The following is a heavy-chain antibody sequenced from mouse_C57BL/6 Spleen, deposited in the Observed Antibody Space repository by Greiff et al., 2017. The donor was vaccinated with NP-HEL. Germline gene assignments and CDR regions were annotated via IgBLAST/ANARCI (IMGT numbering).Heavy chain of an antibody. J-gene: IGHJ2*01. Sequence: QVQLKESGAELVRPGASVTLSCKASGYTFTDYEMHWVKQTPVHGLEWIGAIDPETGGTAYNQKFKGKAILTADKSSSTAYMELRSLTSEDSAVYYCTRWMANWDSYFDYWGQGTTLTVSS. CDR2: IDPETGGT. CDR1: GYTFTDYE. CDR3: TRWMANWDSYFDY. V-gene: IGHV1-15*01. D-gene: IGHD4-1*01.